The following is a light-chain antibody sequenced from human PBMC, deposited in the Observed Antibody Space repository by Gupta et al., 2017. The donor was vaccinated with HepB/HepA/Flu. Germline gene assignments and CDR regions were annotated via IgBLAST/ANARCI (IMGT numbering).Light chain of an antibody. Sequence: EIVMTQSPAALSVSPGERVTLSCRASQSVSSNLAWYQQKPGQAPRLLIYDASTRDTGIPARFSGSGYGTEFTLTISSRQSEDFAVYYCQQNNNWPPITFGQGTRLEIK. V-gene: IGKV3-15*01. CDR3: QQNNNWPPIT. J-gene: IGKJ5*01. CDR2: DAS. CDR1: QSVSSN.